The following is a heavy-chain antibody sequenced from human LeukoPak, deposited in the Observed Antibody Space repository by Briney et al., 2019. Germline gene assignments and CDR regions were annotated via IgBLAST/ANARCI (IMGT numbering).Heavy chain of an antibody. CDR3: AKAASVVTSPFDY. Sequence: GGSLRLSCAASGFAFNSQTMSWVRQAPGKGLEWVSVISESGITTYDTDSVKGRFTISRDNSNGMLFLQMNSLRAEDTAVYYCAKAASVVTSPFDYWGQGTLVTVSS. D-gene: IGHD2-21*02. CDR2: ISESGITT. V-gene: IGHV3-23*01. CDR1: GFAFNSQT. J-gene: IGHJ4*02.